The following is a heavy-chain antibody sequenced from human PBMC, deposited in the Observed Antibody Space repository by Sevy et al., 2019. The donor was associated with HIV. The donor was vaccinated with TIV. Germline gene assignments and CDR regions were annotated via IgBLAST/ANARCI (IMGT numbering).Heavy chain of an antibody. V-gene: IGHV3-13*01. Sequence: GGSLRLSCAASGFTFSSYDMHWVRQATGKGLEWVSSIGSAGDTYYPGSVKGRFTISRENAKNSLYLQVKSLRAGDTVVYYCARGGYGSRSFYPYYYYGMDVWGQGTTVTVSS. CDR2: IGSAGDT. D-gene: IGHD3-10*01. J-gene: IGHJ6*02. CDR1: GFTFSSYD. CDR3: ARGGYGSRSFYPYYYYGMDV.